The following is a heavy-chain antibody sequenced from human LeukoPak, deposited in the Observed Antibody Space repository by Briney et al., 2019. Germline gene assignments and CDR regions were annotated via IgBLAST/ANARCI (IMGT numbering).Heavy chain of an antibody. Sequence: GGSLRLSCAASGFTFSSYWMHWVRQAPGKGLVWVSRINSDGSSTSYADSVKGRFTISRDNAKNTLYLQMNSLRGEDTAVYYCARDYYDSSGYYGFDYWGQGTLVTVSS. V-gene: IGHV3-74*01. D-gene: IGHD3-22*01. CDR1: GFTFSSYW. CDR2: INSDGSST. J-gene: IGHJ4*02. CDR3: ARDYYDSSGYYGFDY.